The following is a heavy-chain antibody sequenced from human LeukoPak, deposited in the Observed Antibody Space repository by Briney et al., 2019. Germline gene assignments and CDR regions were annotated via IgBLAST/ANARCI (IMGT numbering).Heavy chain of an antibody. CDR1: GFSFNNYG. D-gene: IGHD6-19*01. V-gene: IGHV3-23*01. Sequence: GGSLRLSCAASGFSFNNYGMSWVRQAPGKGLEWISAITGSGGTTYYAGSVEGRFTISRDNSKNTLFLQVNSLRAEDTAVYYCAKDYIAVASYYFDYWGQGTLVTVSS. CDR3: AKDYIAVASYYFDY. J-gene: IGHJ4*02. CDR2: ITGSGGTT.